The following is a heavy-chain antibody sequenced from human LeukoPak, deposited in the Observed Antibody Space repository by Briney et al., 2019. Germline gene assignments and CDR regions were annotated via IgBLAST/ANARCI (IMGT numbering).Heavy chain of an antibody. D-gene: IGHD1-1*01. CDR1: GGSISGSISGTY. V-gene: IGHV4-4*07. J-gene: IGHJ4*02. CDR2: IHSSGST. Sequence: SETLSLTCTVSGGSISGSISGTYWSWVRQPAGKGLEWIGRIHSSGSTKYNPSLKSRVTMSVDTSKNQLFLRLTSVTAADTALYYCARGSQNNYNPFDNWGQGTLVTVSS. CDR3: ARGSQNNYNPFDN.